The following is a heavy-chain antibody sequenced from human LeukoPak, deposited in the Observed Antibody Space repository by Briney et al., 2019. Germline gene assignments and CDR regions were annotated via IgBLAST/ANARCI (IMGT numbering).Heavy chain of an antibody. Sequence: SQTLSLTCTVSGGSIISDRHYWSWIRQHPGKGLEWIGYIWYRGSNYYNPSLKSRVTISVDTSKNQISLKLSSLPETGTVGYYCARTYCRGGSCHFDYWDQGTLVTVTS. CDR1: GGSIISDRHY. CDR2: IWYRGSN. D-gene: IGHD2-15*01. V-gene: IGHV4-31*03. CDR3: ARTYCRGGSCHFDY. J-gene: IGHJ4*02.